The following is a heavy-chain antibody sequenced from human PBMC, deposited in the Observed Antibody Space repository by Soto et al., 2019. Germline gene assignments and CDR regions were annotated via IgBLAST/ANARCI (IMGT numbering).Heavy chain of an antibody. Sequence: SETLSLTCAVSGYSISGGCYWCWIRQAPGKGLEWIGSIYHSGSTYYNPSLKRRVTISVDTSKNQSARKLGSVTAADTAVYYCARVYHDSSGYYPNNAFDIWGQGTMVTVSS. CDR3: ARVYHDSSGYYPNNAFDI. CDR1: GYSISGGCY. V-gene: IGHV4-38-2*01. D-gene: IGHD3-22*01. J-gene: IGHJ3*02. CDR2: IYHSGST.